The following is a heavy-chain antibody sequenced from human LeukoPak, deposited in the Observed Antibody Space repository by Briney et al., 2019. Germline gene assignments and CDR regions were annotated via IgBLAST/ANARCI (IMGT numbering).Heavy chain of an antibody. CDR2: IYYSGST. D-gene: IGHD6-6*01. J-gene: IGHJ4*02. CDR1: GGSISSSSYY. CDR3: AREEQLDYFDY. Sequence: SETLSLTCTVSGGSISSSSYYWGWIRQPPGKGLEWIGSIYYSGSTNYNPSLKSRVTISVDTSKNQFSLKLSSVTAADTAVYYCAREEQLDYFDYWGQGNLVTVSS. V-gene: IGHV4-39*07.